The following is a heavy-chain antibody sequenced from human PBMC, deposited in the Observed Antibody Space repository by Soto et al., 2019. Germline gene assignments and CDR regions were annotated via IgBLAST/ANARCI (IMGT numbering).Heavy chain of an antibody. Sequence: TLSLTCAVSGGSISSDGYAWTWLRQHPGKGLEWIGYISNSGRTNYNPSLKSRVTISVDTSKNQFSLKLSSVTAADTAVYYCATRYGYSFDYSGQGTLVTLSS. CDR3: ATRYGYSFDY. CDR2: ISNSGRT. V-gene: IGHV4-31*11. J-gene: IGHJ4*02. CDR1: GGSISSDGYA. D-gene: IGHD1-1*01.